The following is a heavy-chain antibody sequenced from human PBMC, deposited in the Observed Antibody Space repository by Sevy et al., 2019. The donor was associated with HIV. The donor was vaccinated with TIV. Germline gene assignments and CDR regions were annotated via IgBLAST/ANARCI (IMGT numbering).Heavy chain of an antibody. CDR3: ARKYHDTSGYPRYSMDV. CDR2: ISGGGGNT. J-gene: IGHJ6*02. D-gene: IGHD3-22*01. V-gene: IGHV3-64*01. Sequence: GGSLRLSCAASGFTFSTYAMYWVRQAPGKGLEYVSAISGGGGNTYYGTSVKGRFTVSRDNAKNTLYLQMDSLRAEDMAGYFCARKYHDTSGYPRYSMDVWGQGTTVTVSS. CDR1: GFTFSTYA.